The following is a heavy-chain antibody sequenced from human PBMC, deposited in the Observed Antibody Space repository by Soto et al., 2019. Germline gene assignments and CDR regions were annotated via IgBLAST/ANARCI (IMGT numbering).Heavy chain of an antibody. CDR1: GGTFSSYA. V-gene: IGHV1-69*12. CDR2: IIPIFGTA. CDR3: ARASYALGYYYYDGMDV. Sequence: QVQLVQSGAEVKKPGSSVKVSCKASGGTFSSYAISWVRQAPGQGLEWMGGIIPIFGTANYAQKFQGRVTIAADESRSPAYMELSSLRPDDTSVYYCARASYALGYYYYDGMDVWGQGTTVTVSS. D-gene: IGHD2-2*01. J-gene: IGHJ6*02.